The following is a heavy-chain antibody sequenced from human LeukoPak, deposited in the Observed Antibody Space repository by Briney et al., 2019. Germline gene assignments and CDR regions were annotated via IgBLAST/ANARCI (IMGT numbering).Heavy chain of an antibody. CDR1: GGTFSSYA. V-gene: IGHV1-69*05. J-gene: IGHJ4*02. CDR2: IIPIFGTA. Sequence: ASVKVSCKASGGTFSSYAISWVRQAPGQGLEWMGGIIPIFGTANYAQKFQGRVTITTDESTSTAYMELSSLRSEDTAVYYCARALYSSSWLDYWGQGTLVTVSS. CDR3: ARALYSSSWLDY. D-gene: IGHD6-13*01.